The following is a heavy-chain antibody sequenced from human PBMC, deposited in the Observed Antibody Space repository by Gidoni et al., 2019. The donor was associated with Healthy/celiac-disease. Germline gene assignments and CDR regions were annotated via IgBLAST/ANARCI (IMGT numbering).Heavy chain of an antibody. J-gene: IGHJ5*02. V-gene: IGHV4-31*03. CDR3: ARERNGGSSWDWFDP. CDR2: SYYSGST. CDR1: GGSISSGGYY. D-gene: IGHD6-13*01. Sequence: QVQLQESGPGLVKPSQTLSLTCTVSGGSISSGGYYCSWIRQHPGKGLECIGYSYYSGSTYYNPSLKSRVTISVDTSKNQFSLKLSSVTAADTAVYYCARERNGGSSWDWFDPWGQGTLVTVSS.